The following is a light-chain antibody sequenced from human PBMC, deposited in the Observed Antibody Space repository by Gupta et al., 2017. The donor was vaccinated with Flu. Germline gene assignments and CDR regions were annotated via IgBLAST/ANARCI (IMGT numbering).Light chain of an antibody. J-gene: IGKJ1*01. CDR1: QNVLYSSNNKNY. CDR2: WAS. CDR3: QQYFTTPWT. Sequence: SLGERATINCKSSQNVLYSSNNKNYLAWYQQKPGQPPKLLIYWASTRESGVPDRFSGSGSGTDFTLTISSLQAEDVAVYYCQQYFTTPWTFGQGTKVEIK. V-gene: IGKV4-1*01.